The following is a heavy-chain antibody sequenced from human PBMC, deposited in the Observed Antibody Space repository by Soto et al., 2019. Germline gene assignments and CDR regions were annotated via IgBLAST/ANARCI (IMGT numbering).Heavy chain of an antibody. Sequence: GGSLRLSCVASGFTFSSYGMNWVRQAPGEGLEWVSSINGGGTHTYHADSVKGRFTISRDKSKNTLYLQMNSLRAEDTAVYYCAARAPTIMYGMDIWGQGTTVTVSS. CDR3: AARAPTIMYGMDI. CDR2: INGGGTHT. D-gene: IGHD5-12*01. V-gene: IGHV3-23*01. CDR1: GFTFSSYG. J-gene: IGHJ6*01.